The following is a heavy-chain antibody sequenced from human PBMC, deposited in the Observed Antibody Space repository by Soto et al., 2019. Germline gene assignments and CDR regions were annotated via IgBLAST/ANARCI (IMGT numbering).Heavy chain of an antibody. CDR1: GFTFSSYA. V-gene: IGHV3-23*01. Sequence: PGGSLRLSCAASGFTFSSYAMSWVRQAPGKGLEWVSAISGSGGSTYYADSVKGRFTISRDNSKNTLYLQMNSLRAEDTAVYYCAKARSSIIYLTSGLDYRSFYYYGMDVWGQGTTVTVSS. D-gene: IGHD1-26*01. CDR3: AKARSSIIYLTSGLDYRSFYYYGMDV. CDR2: ISGSGGST. J-gene: IGHJ6*02.